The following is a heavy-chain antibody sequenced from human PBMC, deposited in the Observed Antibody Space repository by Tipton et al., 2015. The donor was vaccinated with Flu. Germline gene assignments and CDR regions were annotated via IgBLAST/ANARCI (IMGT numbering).Heavy chain of an antibody. CDR1: GGSIRGYY. V-gene: IGHV4-59*01. D-gene: IGHD2-21*01. J-gene: IGHJ4*02. Sequence: TLSLTCTVSGGSIRGYYWNWIRQFPGKGLEWIGFVYYTGSTNYKSSLKSRVTISTDTSTNQVSLKMNSVIAADTAVYYCARGPPGPSIRAYYSDIWGQGALVTVSS. CDR2: VYYTGST. CDR3: ARGPPGPSIRAYYSDI.